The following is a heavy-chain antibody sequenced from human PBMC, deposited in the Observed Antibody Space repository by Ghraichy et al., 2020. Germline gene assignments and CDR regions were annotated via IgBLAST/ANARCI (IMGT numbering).Heavy chain of an antibody. V-gene: IGHV4-34*01. J-gene: IGHJ5*02. CDR3: ARGWAWAPVSIDYYGSGSYSFDP. Sequence: SQTLSLTCAVYGGSFSGYYWSWIRQPPGKGLEWIGEINHSGSTNYNPSLKSRVTISVDTSKNQFSLKLSSVTAADTAVYYCARGWAWAPVSIDYYGSGSYSFDPWGQGTLVTVSS. CDR1: GGSFSGYY. CDR2: INHSGST. D-gene: IGHD3-10*01.